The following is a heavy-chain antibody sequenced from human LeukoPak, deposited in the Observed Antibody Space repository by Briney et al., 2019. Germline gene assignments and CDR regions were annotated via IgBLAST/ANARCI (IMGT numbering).Heavy chain of an antibody. CDR3: KGDGYGYVY. CDR1: GYTFSKPW. J-gene: IGHJ4*02. V-gene: IGHV3-15*01. CDR2: IKSKTDGGTT. D-gene: IGHD5-24*01. Sequence: GGSLRLSCAASGYTFSKPWMSWVRQALVKGLEWVGRIKSKTDGGTTDYAAPVKGKFTISRDDSKNTLYLQVNSLKTEDKAVYYCKGDGYGYVYWGQGTLVTVSS.